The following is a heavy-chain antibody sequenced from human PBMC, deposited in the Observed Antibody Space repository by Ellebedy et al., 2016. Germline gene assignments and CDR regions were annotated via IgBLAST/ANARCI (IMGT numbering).Heavy chain of an antibody. J-gene: IGHJ4*02. Sequence: TLSLXXAVSGGSISSGGYSWSWIRQPPGKALEWLALIYWDDDKRYSPSLKSRLTITKDTSKNQVVLTMTNMDPVDTATYYCAHVAFITLREWGQGTLVTVSS. V-gene: IGHV2-5*08. CDR1: GGSISSGGYS. CDR3: AHVAFITLRE. D-gene: IGHD3-22*01. CDR2: IYWDDDK.